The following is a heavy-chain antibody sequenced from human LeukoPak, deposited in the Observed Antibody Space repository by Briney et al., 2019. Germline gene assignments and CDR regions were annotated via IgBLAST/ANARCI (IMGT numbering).Heavy chain of an antibody. D-gene: IGHD4-17*01. CDR1: GGTFSSYA. CDR3: AGGRYGDYPYYYYGMDV. J-gene: IGHJ6*02. V-gene: IGHV1-69*04. CDR2: IVPILGIA. Sequence: GASVKVSCKASGGTFSSYAISWVRQAPGQGLEWMGRIVPILGIANYAQKFQGRVTITADKSTSTAYMELSSLRSEDTAVYYCAGGRYGDYPYYYYGMDVWGQGTTVTVSS.